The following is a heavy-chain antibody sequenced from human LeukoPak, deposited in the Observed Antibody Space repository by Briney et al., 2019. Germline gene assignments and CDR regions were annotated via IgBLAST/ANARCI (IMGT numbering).Heavy chain of an antibody. CDR1: GFTFSNAW. D-gene: IGHD3-10*01. CDR2: IKSKTDGGTT. J-gene: IGHJ4*02. V-gene: IGHV3-15*01. CDR3: TTDYYGSGSYYLPGY. Sequence: PGGSLRLSCAASGFTFSNAWMSWVRQAPGKGLEWVGRIKSKTDGGTTDYAAPVKGRFTISRDDSKNPLYLQMNSLKTEDTAVYYCTTDYYGSGSYYLPGYWGQGTLVTVSS.